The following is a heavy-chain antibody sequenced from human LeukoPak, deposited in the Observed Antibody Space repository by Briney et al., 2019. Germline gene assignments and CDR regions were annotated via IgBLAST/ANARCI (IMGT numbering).Heavy chain of an antibody. CDR2: FSASGANT. CDR1: GFTFSNYA. J-gene: IGHJ4*02. Sequence: GGSLRLSCAASGFTFSNYAMSWVRQAPRKGPEWLSTFSASGANTYYADSVRGRFTISRDNSEDTLYLQMDGLRAEDTAFYYCARSPLSTLKSFDSWGQGTLVSVSS. D-gene: IGHD3-16*01. CDR3: ARSPLSTLKSFDS. V-gene: IGHV3-23*01.